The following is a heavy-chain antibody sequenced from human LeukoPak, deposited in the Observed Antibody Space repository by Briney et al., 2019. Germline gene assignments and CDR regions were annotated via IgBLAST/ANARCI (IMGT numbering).Heavy chain of an antibody. V-gene: IGHV1-46*01. CDR1: GYTFTTYY. Sequence: ASVKLSCKTSGYTFTTYYIHWVRQAPGQGLEWLGIINPSGGTTTYAQKFQGRVTMTRDTSTSTVYMELNALRSEDTAVYYCARGSNYYYDVTADYPRYWGQGTLVTVSS. J-gene: IGHJ4*02. D-gene: IGHD3-22*01. CDR3: ARGSNYYYDVTADYPRY. CDR2: INPSGGTT.